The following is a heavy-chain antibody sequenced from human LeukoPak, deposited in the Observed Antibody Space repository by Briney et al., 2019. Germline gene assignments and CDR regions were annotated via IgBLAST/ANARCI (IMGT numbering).Heavy chain of an antibody. Sequence: GGSLRLSCAASGFTFSTYWMTWVRQAPGKGLEWVANINQDGSDRPYVDSVKGRFTISRDNAKNSLYLQMNSLRAEDTAVYYCARVRWAAQGMDVWGKGTTVTVSS. V-gene: IGHV3-7*03. CDR3: ARVRWAAQGMDV. D-gene: IGHD5-24*01. CDR2: INQDGSDR. CDR1: GFTFSTYW. J-gene: IGHJ6*04.